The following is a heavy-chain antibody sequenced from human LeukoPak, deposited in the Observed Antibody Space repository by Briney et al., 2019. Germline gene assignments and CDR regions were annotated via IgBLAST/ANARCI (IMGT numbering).Heavy chain of an antibody. J-gene: IGHJ4*02. CDR2: LYTSGST. D-gene: IGHD3-22*01. V-gene: IGHV4-4*07. CDR1: GGSISSYY. Sequence: SETLSLTCTDSGGSISSYYWSWIRQPAGKGLEWIGRLYTSGSTNYNPSLKSRVTMSVDTSKNQFSLKLTSMTAADTAVYYCARGGSSGYYYGWGQGTLVTASS. CDR3: ARGGSSGYYYG.